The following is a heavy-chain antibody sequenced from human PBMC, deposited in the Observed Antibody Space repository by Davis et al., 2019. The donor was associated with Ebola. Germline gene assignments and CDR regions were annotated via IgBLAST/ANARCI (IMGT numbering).Heavy chain of an antibody. D-gene: IGHD3-22*01. V-gene: IGHV3-30-3*01. CDR3: ARDSVGSRIVVVGFDY. CDR1: GFTFSSYA. CDR2: ISYDGSNK. Sequence: GESLKISCAASGFTFSSYAMHWVRQAPGKGLEWVAVISYDGSNKYYADSVKGRFTISRDNSKNTLYLQMNSLRAEDTAVYYCARDSVGSRIVVVGFDYRGQGTLVTVSS. J-gene: IGHJ4*02.